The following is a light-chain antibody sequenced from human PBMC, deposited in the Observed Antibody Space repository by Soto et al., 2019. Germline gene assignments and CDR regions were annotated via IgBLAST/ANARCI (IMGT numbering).Light chain of an antibody. CDR2: GAS. V-gene: IGKV3-20*01. CDR3: HHYGSSRHT. CDR1: QSVSGTY. J-gene: IGKJ2*01. Sequence: EIALTQSPCTLSFSPVERATLSCRASQSVSGTYLAWYRHKPGQAPRLLIYGASSRAAGIPDRFSGSGSGTDFTLTISRLEPEDLAVYYCHHYGSSRHTCGQGTTGDIK.